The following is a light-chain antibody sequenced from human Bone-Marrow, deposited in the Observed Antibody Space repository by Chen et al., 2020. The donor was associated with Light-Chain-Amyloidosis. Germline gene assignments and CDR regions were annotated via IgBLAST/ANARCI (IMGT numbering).Light chain of an antibody. CDR3: SSCTSSNTLV. Sequence: QSALTQPASVSGSPGQSIPISCTGTSSDVGGYNCVSWHQQHPAKAPKPMIYDVTNLPSAIPKRFSGSKSGNTASLSISGLQAEGAADYFCSSCTSSNTLVFGSGTKVTVL. J-gene: IGLJ1*01. V-gene: IGLV2-14*03. CDR1: SSDVGGYNC. CDR2: DVT.